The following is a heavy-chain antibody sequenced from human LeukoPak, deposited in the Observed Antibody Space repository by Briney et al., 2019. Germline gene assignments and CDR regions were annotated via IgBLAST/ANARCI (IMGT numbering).Heavy chain of an antibody. D-gene: IGHD3-22*01. Sequence: PGGSLRLSCAASGDTSSIYWMSWVRYAPGVGLEWVSASSGSDATTYYAGSVKGRFTISRDNSKNTLYLQMNSLRVEDTAVYYCAKARAGNYYYDSSDYWGQGTLVTVSS. CDR3: AKARAGNYYYDSSDY. CDR1: GDTSSIYW. V-gene: IGHV3-23*01. CDR2: SSGSDATT. J-gene: IGHJ4*02.